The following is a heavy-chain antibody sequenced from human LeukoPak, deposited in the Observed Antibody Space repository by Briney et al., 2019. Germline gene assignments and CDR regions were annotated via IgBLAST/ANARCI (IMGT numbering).Heavy chain of an antibody. V-gene: IGHV3-23*01. CDR1: GFTFCSSP. J-gene: IGHJ2*01. D-gene: IGHD6-19*01. CDR3: AKIAVSGLWYFDL. Sequence: PGGSLRLSCEATGFTFCSSPMSWVRQAPGKGLEWVSSISVGGDYIYYADSVRGRFTISRDNSKSTLYLQMNSLRAEDTAVYYCAKIAVSGLWYFDLWGRGTLVTVSS. CDR2: ISVGGDYI.